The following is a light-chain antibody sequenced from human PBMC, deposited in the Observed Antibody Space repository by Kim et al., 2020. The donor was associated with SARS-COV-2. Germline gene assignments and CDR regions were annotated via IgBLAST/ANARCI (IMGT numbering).Light chain of an antibody. CDR3: QQSYRTPPT. V-gene: IGKV1-39*01. CDR2: AAS. Sequence: DIQMTQSPSSLSASVGDRVTITCRASQSISNYLNWYQQKPGKVPELLIYAASSLQSGVPSRFSGSGSGTDFTLTISSLQPEDFETYYCQQSYRTPPTFGQGTKVDIK. J-gene: IGKJ1*01. CDR1: QSISNY.